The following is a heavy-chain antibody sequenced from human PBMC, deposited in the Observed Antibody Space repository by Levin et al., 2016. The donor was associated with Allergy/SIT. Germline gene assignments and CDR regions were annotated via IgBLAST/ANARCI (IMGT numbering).Heavy chain of an antibody. Sequence: GGSLRPSCAASGFTFSNAWMSWVRQAPGKGLEWVGRIKSKTDGGTTDYAAPVKGRFTISRDDSKNTLYLQMNSLKTEDTAVYYCTTEIAVAGNDAFDIWGQGTMVTVSS. CDR2: IKSKTDGGTT. D-gene: IGHD6-19*01. CDR1: GFTFSNAW. CDR3: TTEIAVAGNDAFDI. J-gene: IGHJ3*02. V-gene: IGHV3-15*01.